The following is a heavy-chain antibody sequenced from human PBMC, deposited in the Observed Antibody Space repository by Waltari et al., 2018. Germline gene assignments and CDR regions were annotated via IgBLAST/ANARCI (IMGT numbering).Heavy chain of an antibody. V-gene: IGHV1-69*01. D-gene: IGHD1-26*01. J-gene: IGHJ4*02. CDR2: IIPIFGTA. CDR1: GGTFIRHL. CDR3: ARDRSTTKHYYFDY. Sequence: QVQLVQSGAEVRKLGSSVKVSCKASGGTFIRHLIRWVRQALGQGLEWLGVIIPIFGTANYAQKFQGRVTITADESTSTAYMELSSLRSEDTAVYYCARDRSTTKHYYFDYWGQGTLVTVSS.